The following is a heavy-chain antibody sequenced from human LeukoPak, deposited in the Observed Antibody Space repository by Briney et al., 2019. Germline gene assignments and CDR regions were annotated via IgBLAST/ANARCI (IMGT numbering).Heavy chain of an antibody. V-gene: IGHV4-39*01. CDR2: IYYSGST. Sequence: PSETLSLTCTVSGGSISSSSYYWGWIRQPPGKGLEWIGSIYYSGSTYYNPSLKSRVTISVDTSKNQFSLKLSSVTAADTAVYYCARQGRDGYNSLFDYWGQGTLVTVSS. J-gene: IGHJ4*02. CDR1: GGSISSSSYY. CDR3: ARQGRDGYNSLFDY. D-gene: IGHD5-24*01.